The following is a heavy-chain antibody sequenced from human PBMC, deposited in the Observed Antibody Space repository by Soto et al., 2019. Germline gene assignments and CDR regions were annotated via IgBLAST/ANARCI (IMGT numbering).Heavy chain of an antibody. CDR3: ARDYDDIVVVPAAMRFDP. J-gene: IGHJ5*02. CDR1: GGTFSSYA. V-gene: IGHV1-69*13. D-gene: IGHD2-2*01. CDR2: IIPIFGTA. Sequence: EASVKVSCKASGGTFSSYAISWVRQAPGQGLEWMGGIIPIFGTANYAQKFQGRVTITADESTSTAYMELSSLRSEDTAVYYCARDYDDIVVVPAAMRFDPWGQGTLVTVSS.